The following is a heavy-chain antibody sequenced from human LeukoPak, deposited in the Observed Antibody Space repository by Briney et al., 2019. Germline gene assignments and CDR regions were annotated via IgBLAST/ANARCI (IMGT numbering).Heavy chain of an antibody. CDR1: GFTFSSYG. CDR2: IRYDGSNK. J-gene: IGHJ4*02. CDR3: AKGLTGGNLLFGY. Sequence: GGSLRLPCAASGFTFSSYGMHWVRQAPGKGLEWVTFIRYDGSNKYYADSVKGRFTISRDNSKNTLYLQMNSLRTDDTALYYCAKGLTGGNLLFGYWGQGTLVTVSS. V-gene: IGHV3-30*02. D-gene: IGHD2-8*02.